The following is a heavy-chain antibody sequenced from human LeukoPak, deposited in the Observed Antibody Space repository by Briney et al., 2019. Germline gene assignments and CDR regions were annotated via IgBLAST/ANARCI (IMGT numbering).Heavy chain of an antibody. J-gene: IGHJ4*02. V-gene: IGHV3-15*01. D-gene: IGHD3-10*01. Sequence: GGSLRLSCAASGFTLSNAWMSWVRQAPGKGPEWVGRIKSKSDGGTTDYAAPVKGRFTISRDDSKDTLYLQTNSLKTEDTAVYYCTSSTGSARYFDYWGQGTLVTVSS. CDR1: GFTLSNAW. CDR3: TSSTGSARYFDY. CDR2: IKSKSDGGTT.